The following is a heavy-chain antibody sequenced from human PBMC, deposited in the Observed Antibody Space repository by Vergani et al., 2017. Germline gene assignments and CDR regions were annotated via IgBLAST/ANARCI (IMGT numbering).Heavy chain of an antibody. CDR3: ARDLRLLYNRFDP. D-gene: IGHD1-14*01. CDR1: GFTFNQYG. V-gene: IGHV3-33*01. CDR2: TWYDGNNK. Sequence: QVQLVESGGGVFQPGRSLRLSCAASGFTFNQYGMHWVRQAPGKGLEWVAVTWYDGNNKQYADPVKGRFTISRDNSKSTMYLQMNSLRDEDTGVYYCARDLRLLYNRFDPWGQGTLVTVSS. J-gene: IGHJ5*02.